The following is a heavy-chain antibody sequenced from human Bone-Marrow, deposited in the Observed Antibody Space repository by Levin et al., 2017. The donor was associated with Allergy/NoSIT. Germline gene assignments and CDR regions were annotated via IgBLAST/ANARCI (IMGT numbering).Heavy chain of an antibody. Sequence: KSSETLSLTCVVSGGSVSSASYYWGWIRQTPGKGLEWIGDIYYLANTLYNPPVYNPSLTSRATLFMDTSRNQFSLKMTSLTAADTGIYFCARRSTLPFQSFFDIWGQGAPVTVSS. D-gene: IGHD3-3*02. CDR1: GGSVSSASYY. CDR2: IYYLANTL. CDR3: ARRSTLPFQSFFDI. V-gene: IGHV4-39*01. J-gene: IGHJ4*02.